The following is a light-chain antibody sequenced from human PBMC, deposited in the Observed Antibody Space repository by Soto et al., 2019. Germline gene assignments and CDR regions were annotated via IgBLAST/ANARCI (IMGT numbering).Light chain of an antibody. CDR3: HQYGSSPFT. CDR1: QIVSGDY. Sequence: ELTQSPGTLSLSPRERGALSCRDSQIVSGDYLAWHQQKPGQALRRLIYGASSTATGIPDRLSGSGSGTDFAPTVSRLEPEGCSVYNCHQYGSSPFTFGPGTKVSI. CDR2: GAS. V-gene: IGKV3-20*01. J-gene: IGKJ3*01.